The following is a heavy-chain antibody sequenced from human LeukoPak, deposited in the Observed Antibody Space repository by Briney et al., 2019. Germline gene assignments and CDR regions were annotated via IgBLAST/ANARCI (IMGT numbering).Heavy chain of an antibody. D-gene: IGHD3-16*01. Sequence: ASVKVSCKASGYTFTSYGISWVRQAPGQGLEWMGWISTYNGDTNYAQKLQGRVTMTTDTSTNTACMELRSLRSDDTAVYYCAREGLRELTLDYWGQGTLVTVSS. CDR3: AREGLRELTLDY. V-gene: IGHV1-18*01. J-gene: IGHJ4*02. CDR2: ISTYNGDT. CDR1: GYTFTSYG.